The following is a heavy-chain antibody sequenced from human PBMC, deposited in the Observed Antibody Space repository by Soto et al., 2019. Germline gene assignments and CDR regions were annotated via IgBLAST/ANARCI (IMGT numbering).Heavy chain of an antibody. CDR2: IRTKLNRYSS. J-gene: IGHJ4*02. Sequence: QPGGSLRLSCAASGFSFSDRYMDWVRQAPGKGLEWVGRIRTKLNRYSSDYAAAVAGRFTISREDSRNSLYLQMNSLRSEDTAVYYCASSTTSCHGGVCSLDYWGQGTMVTVSS. V-gene: IGHV3-72*01. D-gene: IGHD2-2*01. CDR3: ASSTTSCHGGVCSLDY. CDR1: GFSFSDRY.